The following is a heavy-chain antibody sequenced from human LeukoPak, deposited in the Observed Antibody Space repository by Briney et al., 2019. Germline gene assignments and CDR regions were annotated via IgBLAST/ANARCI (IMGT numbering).Heavy chain of an antibody. J-gene: IGHJ4*02. CDR2: ISYDGSNK. CDR1: GFIFSTYG. V-gene: IGHV3-30*18. D-gene: IGHD4-17*01. Sequence: GGSLRLSCAASGFIFSTYGMHWVRQAPGKGLEWVAVISYDGSNKYYADSVKGRFIISRDNSKNTLYLQMNSLRAEDTALYYCAKDDGDYGFDYWGQGTLVTVSS. CDR3: AKDDGDYGFDY.